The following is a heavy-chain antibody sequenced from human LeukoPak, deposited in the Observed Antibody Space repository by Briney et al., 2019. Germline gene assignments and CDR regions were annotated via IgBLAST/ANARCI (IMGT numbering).Heavy chain of an antibody. V-gene: IGHV3-21*01. Sequence: PGGSLRLSCAASGFNFGSYAMNWVRQAPGKGLEWVSSISSGSSSIYYADSVKGRFTISRDNAKNSLYLQMNSLRAEDTAIYYCARDQGGGRWFDPWGQGTLVTVSS. J-gene: IGHJ5*02. D-gene: IGHD3-16*01. CDR2: ISSGSSSI. CDR3: ARDQGGGRWFDP. CDR1: GFNFGSYA.